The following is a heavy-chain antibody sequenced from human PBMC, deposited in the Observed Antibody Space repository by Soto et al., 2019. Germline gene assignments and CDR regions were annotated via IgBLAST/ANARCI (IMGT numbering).Heavy chain of an antibody. J-gene: IGHJ4*02. V-gene: IGHV3-48*02. CDR2: ISSSSSTI. Sequence: EGSLRLSCAASGFTFSSYSINWVRQAPGKGLEWVSYISSSSSTIYYADSVKGRFTISRDNAKNSLYLQMNSLRDEDTAVYYCARELNWDYDYWGQGTLVTVSS. D-gene: IGHD1-26*01. CDR1: GFTFSSYS. CDR3: ARELNWDYDY.